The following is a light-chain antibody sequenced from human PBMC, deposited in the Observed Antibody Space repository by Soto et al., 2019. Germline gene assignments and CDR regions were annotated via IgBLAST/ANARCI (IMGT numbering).Light chain of an antibody. Sequence: QSVLTQPPSVSGTPGLRVNISCSGGISNIGKDTVNWNQQLPGTAPKLLMFIDDKRPSGVPDRFSGSRSGTSASLAISGLQSDDEAVYFCSTWDDSLNGWVFGGGTKLTVL. CDR1: ISNIGKDT. J-gene: IGLJ3*02. CDR2: IDD. V-gene: IGLV1-44*01. CDR3: STWDDSLNGWV.